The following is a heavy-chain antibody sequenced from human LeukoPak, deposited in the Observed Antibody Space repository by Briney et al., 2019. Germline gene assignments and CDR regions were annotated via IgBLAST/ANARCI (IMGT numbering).Heavy chain of an antibody. D-gene: IGHD1-26*01. J-gene: IGHJ4*02. CDR1: GGSIGNDDYY. CDR3: ARDQRSSGSNIFDY. V-gene: IGHV4-30-4*01. Sequence: PSETLSLTCTVSGGSIGNDDYYWTWIRQSPGKGLEWIGYIFYRGSTYYNPSLKSRLTISVDTSKNQFSMKLTSVTAADTAIYFCARDQRSSGSNIFDYWGQGTLVTVSS. CDR2: IFYRGST.